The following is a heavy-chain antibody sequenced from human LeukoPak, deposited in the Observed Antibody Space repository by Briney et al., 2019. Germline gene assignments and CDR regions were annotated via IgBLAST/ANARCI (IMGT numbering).Heavy chain of an antibody. CDR1: GYTFTGYY. V-gene: IGHV1-18*04. CDR2: ISPYSGDT. J-gene: IGHJ4*02. Sequence: ASVKVSCKASGYTFTGYYMHWVRQAPGQRLEWVGWISPYSGDTNYAQKFQGRVTMTTDTSTSTVYLELRSLRSDDTAFYYCAREPSSPPNYGDDYWGQGTLVTVSS. D-gene: IGHD4-17*01. CDR3: AREPSSPPNYGDDY.